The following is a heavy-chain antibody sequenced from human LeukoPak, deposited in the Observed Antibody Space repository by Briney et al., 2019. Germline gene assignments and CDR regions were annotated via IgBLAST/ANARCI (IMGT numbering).Heavy chain of an antibody. V-gene: IGHV1-2*02. CDR1: GYTFTGYY. CDR2: INPNSGGT. Sequence: ASVKVSCMASGYTFTGYYMHWVRQAPGQGLEWMGWINPNSGGTNYAQKFQGRVTMTRDTSISTAYMELSRLRSDDTAVYYCARVRQLVPLFDYWGQGTLVTVSS. D-gene: IGHD6-6*01. J-gene: IGHJ4*02. CDR3: ARVRQLVPLFDY.